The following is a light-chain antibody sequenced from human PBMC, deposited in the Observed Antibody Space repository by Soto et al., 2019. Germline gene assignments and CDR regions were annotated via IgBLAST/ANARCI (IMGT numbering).Light chain of an antibody. V-gene: IGKV1-39*01. CDR2: AAS. J-gene: IGKJ1*01. Sequence: DIQMTQSPSSLSASVGDRVTITCRASQSISSYLNWYQQKPGKAPKLLIYAASSLQSGVPSRFSGSGSGTDFTLTISSLQPEDFATYYCQQSYSTSWTFGKGTKADIK. CDR1: QSISSY. CDR3: QQSYSTSWT.